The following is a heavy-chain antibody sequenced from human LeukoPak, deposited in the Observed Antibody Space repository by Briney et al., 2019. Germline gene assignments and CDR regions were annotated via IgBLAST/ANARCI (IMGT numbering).Heavy chain of an antibody. Sequence: SQTLSLTCTVSGGSISSGGYYWSWIRQHPGKGLEWIGYIYYSGSTYYNPSLKSRVTMSVDTSKNQFSLRLSSITAADTAVYFCAGSGMSGVNFDLWGQGILVTVSS. CDR2: IYYSGST. CDR3: AGSGMSGVNFDL. V-gene: IGHV4-31*03. CDR1: GGSISSGGYY. J-gene: IGHJ4*02. D-gene: IGHD3-10*01.